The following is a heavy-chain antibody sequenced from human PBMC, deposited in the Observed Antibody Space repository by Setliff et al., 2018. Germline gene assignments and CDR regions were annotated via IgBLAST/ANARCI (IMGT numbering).Heavy chain of an antibody. J-gene: IGHJ6*02. CDR2: ISWDGGST. CDR3: AKDIGSSWYFGYYGMDV. CDR1: GFTFDDYT. Sequence: RGVLKISCAASGFTFDDYTMHWVRQAPGKGLEWVSLISWDGGSTYYADSVKGRFTISRDNSRNSLYLQMNSLRTEDTALYYCAKDIGSSWYFGYYGMDVWGQGTTVTVSS. D-gene: IGHD6-13*01. V-gene: IGHV3-43*01.